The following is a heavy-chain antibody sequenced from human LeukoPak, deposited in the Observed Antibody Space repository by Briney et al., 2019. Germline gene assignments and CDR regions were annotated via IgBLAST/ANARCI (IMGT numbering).Heavy chain of an antibody. D-gene: IGHD6-19*01. Sequence: SETLSLTCAVYGGSFSGYYWSWIRQPPGKGLEWIGETNHSGSTNYNPSLKSRVTISVDTSKNQFSLKLSSVTAADTAVYYCARGDSGWYASGYFDYWGQGTLVTVSS. V-gene: IGHV4-34*01. CDR3: ARGDSGWYASGYFDY. CDR2: TNHSGST. J-gene: IGHJ4*02. CDR1: GGSFSGYY.